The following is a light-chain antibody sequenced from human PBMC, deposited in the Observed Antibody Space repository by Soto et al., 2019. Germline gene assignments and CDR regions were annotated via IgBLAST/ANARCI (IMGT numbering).Light chain of an antibody. CDR2: DVN. CDR3: CSYGGSFYV. CDR1: SSDAGGYNY. J-gene: IGLJ1*01. V-gene: IGLV2-11*01. Sequence: QSVLTQPHSVSGSPGQSVAISCSGTSSDAGGYNYVSWYQQHPGKAPKLIIFDVNKRPSGVPDRFSGSKSGSTASLTISGLQAEDEADYYCCSYGGSFYVVGTGTQLTVL.